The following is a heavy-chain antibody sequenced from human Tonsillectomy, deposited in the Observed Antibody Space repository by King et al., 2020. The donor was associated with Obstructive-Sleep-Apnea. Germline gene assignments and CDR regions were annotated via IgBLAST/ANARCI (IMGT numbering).Heavy chain of an antibody. V-gene: IGHV3-48*04. J-gene: IGHJ4*02. CDR1: GFTFSSYS. CDR3: VKGRFTISRDNAKNSLYLQMNSLRAEDTAVYYCARAPDGSGSYYLGFDY. D-gene: IGHD3-10*01. Sequence: VQLVESGGGLVQPGGSLRLSCAASGFTFSSYSMNWVRQAPGKGLEWGSYISSSSSTIYYADSVKGRLTISRDNAKHSLYLHMNSLRAEETAAYYSVKGRFTISRDNAKNSLYLQMNSLRAEDTAVYYCARAPDGSGSYYLGFDYWGQGTLVTVSS. CDR2: ISSSSSTI.